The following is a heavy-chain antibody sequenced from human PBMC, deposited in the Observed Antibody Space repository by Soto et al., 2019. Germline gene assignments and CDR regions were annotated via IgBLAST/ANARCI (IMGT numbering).Heavy chain of an antibody. CDR1: GFTFSNYA. CDR2: ISNSFSDGNT. V-gene: IGHV3-23*01. CDR3: AKVFSPEGGNYFDH. J-gene: IGHJ4*02. Sequence: SLRLSCAASGFTFSNYAMDWVRQAPGKGLEWVSAISNSFSDGNTHYADSVKGRFTISRDNDKNTVFLEMYSLRAEDTAVYYCAKVFSPEGGNYFDHWGQGTLVTVSS.